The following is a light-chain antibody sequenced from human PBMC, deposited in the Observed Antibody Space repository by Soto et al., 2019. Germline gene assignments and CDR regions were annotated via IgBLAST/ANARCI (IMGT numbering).Light chain of an antibody. CDR1: QTIRSTY. J-gene: IGKJ5*01. Sequence: DIVLTQSPGTLSLSPGERVTLSCRASQTIRSTYFAWYQQKPGQAPRLLIYVASSRATGIPVRFSGTGSGTDFALTISRLEPEDSAVYYCQQYGSSLITFGRGTRLEIK. CDR2: VAS. V-gene: IGKV3-20*01. CDR3: QQYGSSLIT.